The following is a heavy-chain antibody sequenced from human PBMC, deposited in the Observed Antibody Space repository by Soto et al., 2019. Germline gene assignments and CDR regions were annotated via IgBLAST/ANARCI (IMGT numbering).Heavy chain of an antibody. V-gene: IGHV4-34*01. CDR2: SNHVGST. D-gene: IGHD5-18*01. CDR1: GGSCVRFY. J-gene: IGHJ4*02. CDR3: ARVLIAGVTTD. Sequence: SEAQSLTCAVYGGSCVRFYGSGVRQPPGKGLEWIGESNHVGSTNYNPSLKSRVTMSVDPSKNQFSLRLTSVTAADTAVYYCARVLIAGVTTDWGQGTLVTVSS.